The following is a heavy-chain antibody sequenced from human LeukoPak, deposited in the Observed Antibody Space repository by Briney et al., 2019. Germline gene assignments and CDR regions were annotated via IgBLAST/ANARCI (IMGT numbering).Heavy chain of an antibody. CDR3: ARQITVTRPEGPFDY. CDR1: GYSISSGYY. D-gene: IGHD4-17*01. Sequence: SETLSLTCAVSGYSISSGYYWGWIRQPPGKGLEWIGSIYHSGSTYYNPSLKSRVTISVDTSKNQFSLKLSSVTAADTAVYYYARQITVTRPEGPFDYWGQGTLVTVSS. V-gene: IGHV4-38-2*01. J-gene: IGHJ4*02. CDR2: IYHSGST.